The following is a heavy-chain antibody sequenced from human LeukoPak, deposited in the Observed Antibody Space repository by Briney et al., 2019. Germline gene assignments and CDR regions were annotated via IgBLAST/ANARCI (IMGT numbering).Heavy chain of an antibody. CDR3: ARSGSSATPLFDF. J-gene: IGHJ4*02. Sequence: GESLKISCKGSGYSFTSYWIAWVRQMPGKGLEWMGIIYPPDSDTRYSPSFQGQVTISADKSISTAYLQWSGLKASDTAMYYCARSGSSATPLFDFWGQGTVVTVSS. D-gene: IGHD2-2*01. CDR1: GYSFTSYW. V-gene: IGHV5-51*01. CDR2: IYPPDSDT.